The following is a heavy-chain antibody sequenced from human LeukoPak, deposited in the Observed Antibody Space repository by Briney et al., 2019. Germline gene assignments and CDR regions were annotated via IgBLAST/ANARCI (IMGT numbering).Heavy chain of an antibody. V-gene: IGHV1-18*01. CDR2: ISAYNGNT. D-gene: IGHD7-27*01. J-gene: IGHJ6*02. Sequence: APVKLSCKASGYTCTSYGISGVRQAPGQGLEWMGWISAYNGNTNYAQKLQGRVTMTTDTSTSTAYMELRSLRSDDTAVYYCASGDIPPRSYAYYGMDVWGQGTRVTVSS. CDR3: ASGDIPPRSYAYYGMDV. CDR1: GYTCTSYG.